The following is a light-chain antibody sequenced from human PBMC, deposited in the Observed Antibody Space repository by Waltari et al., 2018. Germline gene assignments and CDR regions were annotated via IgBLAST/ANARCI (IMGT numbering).Light chain of an antibody. CDR1: QSVLDSSNNKNY. Sequence: DIVMTQSPDSLAVFPGARAIINCKSSQSVLDSSNNKNYMAWYQQKPGQSPKLLIYWASIRESGVPDRFSGSGSGTDFTLTISSLQAEDVAVYYCQQCHRSPWTFGQGTKVEI. J-gene: IGKJ1*01. CDR3: QQCHRSPWT. CDR2: WAS. V-gene: IGKV4-1*01.